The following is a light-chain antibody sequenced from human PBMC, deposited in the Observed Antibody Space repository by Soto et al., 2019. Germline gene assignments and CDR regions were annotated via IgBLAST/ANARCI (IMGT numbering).Light chain of an antibody. V-gene: IGLV1-40*01. Sequence: QSVLTQPPSVSGAPGQRVTISCTGSSSNIGAGYDVHWYQQLPGTAPKLLIYGNSNRPSGVPDRFSGSKSGTSASLAITGLQAEDEADYYCQSYDSSLSLYVFGTGT. CDR3: QSYDSSLSLYV. CDR2: GNS. J-gene: IGLJ1*01. CDR1: SSNIGAGYD.